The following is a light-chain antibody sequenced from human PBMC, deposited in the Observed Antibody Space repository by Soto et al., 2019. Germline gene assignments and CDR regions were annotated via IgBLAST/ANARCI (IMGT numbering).Light chain of an antibody. J-gene: IGKJ1*01. CDR1: QTISSW. CDR3: QHYNSYSEP. Sequence: DIQMTQSPSTLFGSVGDRVTITCRASQTISSWLAWYQQKPGKAPKLLIYKASTLKSGVPSRFSGSGSGTEFTLTISSLQPDDFATYYCQHYNSYSEPFGQGAKVDIK. CDR2: KAS. V-gene: IGKV1-5*03.